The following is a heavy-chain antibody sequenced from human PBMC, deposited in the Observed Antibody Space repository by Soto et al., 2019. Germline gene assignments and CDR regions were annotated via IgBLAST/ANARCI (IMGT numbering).Heavy chain of an antibody. CDR1: GGTFSSYT. V-gene: IGHV1-69*04. CDR2: IIPILGIA. D-gene: IGHD2-2*03. Sequence: SVKVSCKASGGTFSSYTISWVRQAPGQGLEWMGRIIPILGIANYAQKFQGRVTITADKSTSTAYMELSSLRSEDTAVYYCARDMSDAMDHSLVWFDPWGQGTLVTVSS. CDR3: ARDMSDAMDHSLVWFDP. J-gene: IGHJ5*02.